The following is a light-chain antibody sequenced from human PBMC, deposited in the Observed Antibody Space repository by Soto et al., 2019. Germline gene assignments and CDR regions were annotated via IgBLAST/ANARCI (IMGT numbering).Light chain of an antibody. J-gene: IGKJ5*01. Sequence: EIVMTQSPATLSVSPGERATLSCRASQSISSNLAWYQQKPGQAPRLLIYGASTRATGIPARFSGSGSGTEFTLTISSLQSEDFAVYYCHQYNNWPSFGQGTGLEIK. CDR1: QSISSN. V-gene: IGKV3-15*01. CDR3: HQYNNWPS. CDR2: GAS.